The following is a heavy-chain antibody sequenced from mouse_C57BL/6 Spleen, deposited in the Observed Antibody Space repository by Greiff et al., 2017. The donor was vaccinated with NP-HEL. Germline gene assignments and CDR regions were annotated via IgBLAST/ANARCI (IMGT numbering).Heavy chain of an antibody. CDR2: INPNNGGT. CDR3: ARERVTTVVATDAMDY. Sequence: EVQLQQSGPELVKPGASVKISCKASGYTFTDYYMNWVKQSHGKSLEWIGDINPNNGGTSYNQKFKGKATLTVDKSSSTAYMELRSLTSEDSAVYYCARERVTTVVATDAMDYWGQGTSVTVSS. D-gene: IGHD1-1*01. J-gene: IGHJ4*01. CDR1: GYTFTDYY. V-gene: IGHV1-26*01.